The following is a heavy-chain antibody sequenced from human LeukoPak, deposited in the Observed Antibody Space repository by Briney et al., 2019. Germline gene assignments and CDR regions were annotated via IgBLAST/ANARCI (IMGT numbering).Heavy chain of an antibody. D-gene: IGHD6-13*01. CDR3: ARDIAAPGLFFDY. CDR2: IKYDGSEI. V-gene: IGHV3-7*01. J-gene: IGHJ4*02. Sequence: GGSLRLSCAPCGFTLSSYWMSWVRQAPGKGLEWVANIKYDGSEIDYVDSVKGRFTISRDSAKNSLYLQMNSLRAEDTAVYYCARDIAAPGLFFDYWGQGTLVTVSS. CDR1: GFTLSSYW.